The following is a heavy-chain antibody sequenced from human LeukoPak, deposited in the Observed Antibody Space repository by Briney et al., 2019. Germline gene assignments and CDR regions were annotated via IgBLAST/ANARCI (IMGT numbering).Heavy chain of an antibody. D-gene: IGHD6-13*01. CDR1: GYTFTSYG. CDR2: ISAYNGNT. CDR3: ARDSLGQQLVEGWFDP. V-gene: IGHV1-18*01. Sequence: VASVKVSCKASGYTFTSYGISWVRQAPGQGLEWMGWISAYNGNTNYAQKLQGRVTMTTDTSTSTAYMELRSLRSDDTAVYYCARDSLGQQLVEGWFDPWGQGTLVTVSS. J-gene: IGHJ5*02.